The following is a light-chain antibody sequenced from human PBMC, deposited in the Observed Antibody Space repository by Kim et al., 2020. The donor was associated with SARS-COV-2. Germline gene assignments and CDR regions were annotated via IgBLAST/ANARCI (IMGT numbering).Light chain of an antibody. CDR1: DPNIGSDS. J-gene: IGLJ1*01. Sequence: ELTQPPSASGTPGQRVTISCSGSDPNIGSDSVNWFQQLPGTAPKLLIYKNNARPSGVPDRFSGSTSGTSASLAISGLQSEDEADYYCAAWDASLKVYVFATGTKVTVL. CDR3: AAWDASLKVYV. V-gene: IGLV1-44*01. CDR2: KNN.